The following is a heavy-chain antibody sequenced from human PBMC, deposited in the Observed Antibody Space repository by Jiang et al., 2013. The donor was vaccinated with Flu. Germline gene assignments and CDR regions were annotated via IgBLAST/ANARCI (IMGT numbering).Heavy chain of an antibody. Sequence: EVKKPGASVKVSCKASGYTFTSYYMHWVRQAPGQGLEWLGIIHPRGGTTKYAQEFQGRVTITRDTSTSTVYMELSSLRFEDTAIYYCARDVRYESWTGYYIPAYGMDVWGQGTTVTVSS. D-gene: IGHD3/OR15-3a*01. CDR1: GYTFTSYY. CDR2: IHPRGGTT. J-gene: IGHJ6*02. V-gene: IGHV1-46*01. CDR3: ARDVRYESWTGYYIPAYGMDV.